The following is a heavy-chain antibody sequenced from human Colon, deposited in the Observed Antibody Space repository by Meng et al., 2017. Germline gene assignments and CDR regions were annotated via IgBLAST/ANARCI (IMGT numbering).Heavy chain of an antibody. CDR2: TYYRSKWYN. Sequence: QVQLQQSGPRVVQPSQTLSLTCDISVDTVSNDSATWNWVRQSPSRGLEWMGRTYYRSKWYNEYSFSLGGRITVTPDTAKNRVSLQLRSVTPEDTAVYYCTTWYGEYWGQGTLVTVSS. D-gene: IGHD3-10*01. J-gene: IGHJ4*02. CDR3: TTWYGEY. CDR1: VDTVSNDSAT. V-gene: IGHV6-1*01.